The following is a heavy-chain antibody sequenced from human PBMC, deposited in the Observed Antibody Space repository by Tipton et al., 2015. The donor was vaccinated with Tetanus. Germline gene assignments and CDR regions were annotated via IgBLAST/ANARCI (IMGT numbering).Heavy chain of an antibody. CDR3: ARANSDFPKKGPFDS. D-gene: IGHD3-3*01. V-gene: IGHV4-61*01. Sequence: TLSLTCTVSGGSVRGGSYYWNWIRQPPGKGLEWIGYISYSGSTNSNYSLKSRITISQDTSKNQFSLRLTSVTAADTAVYYCARANSDFPKKGPFDSWGQGPLVIVSS. J-gene: IGHJ4*02. CDR2: ISYSGST. CDR1: GGSVRGGSYY.